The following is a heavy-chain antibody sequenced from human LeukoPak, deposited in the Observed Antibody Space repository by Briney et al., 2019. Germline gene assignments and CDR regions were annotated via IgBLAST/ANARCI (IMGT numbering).Heavy chain of an antibody. CDR2: INHSGST. Sequence: SETLSLTCAVYGGSFSGYYWSWIRQPPGKGLGWIGEINHSGSTNYNPSLKSRVTISVDTSKNQFSLKLSSVTAADTAVYYCARAPYSYGPYDYWGQGTLVTVSS. CDR3: ARAPYSYGPYDY. J-gene: IGHJ4*02. V-gene: IGHV4-34*01. D-gene: IGHD5-18*01. CDR1: GGSFSGYY.